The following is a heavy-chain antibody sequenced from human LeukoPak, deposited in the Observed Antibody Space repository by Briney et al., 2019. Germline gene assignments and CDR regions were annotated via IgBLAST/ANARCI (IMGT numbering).Heavy chain of an antibody. CDR3: ARGVISAFDI. Sequence: PSETLSLTCAVYGGSFSGYYWSWIRQPPGKGLEWIGEINHSGSTNYNPSLKSRVTISVDTSKNQFSLKLSSVTAADTAVYCCARGVISAFDIWGQGTMVTVSS. J-gene: IGHJ3*02. D-gene: IGHD3-16*02. CDR1: GGSFSGYY. V-gene: IGHV4-34*01. CDR2: INHSGST.